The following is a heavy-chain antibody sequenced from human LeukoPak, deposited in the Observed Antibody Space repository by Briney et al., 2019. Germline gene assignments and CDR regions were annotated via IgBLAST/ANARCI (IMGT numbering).Heavy chain of an antibody. CDR3: ARGPDSGSYFAWFGP. J-gene: IGHJ5*02. CDR1: GGSFSGHF. V-gene: IGHV4-34*01. CDR2: INHSGSA. D-gene: IGHD3-10*01. Sequence: SETLSLTCAVYGGSFSGHFWNWIRQPPGKGLEWSWAINHSGSANHNTPLKIRVTISIDTSKNQISLKLSSVTAADTAVYYCARGPDSGSYFAWFGPWGQGTLVTVSS.